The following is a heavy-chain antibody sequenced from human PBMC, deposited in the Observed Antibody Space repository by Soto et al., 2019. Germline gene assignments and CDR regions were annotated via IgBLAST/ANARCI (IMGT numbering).Heavy chain of an antibody. J-gene: IGHJ4*02. D-gene: IGHD6-19*01. CDR3: AKDRGEGEVAVPYYFDY. V-gene: IGHV3-23*01. CDR2: ISGSGGST. CDR1: GFTFSSYG. Sequence: EVQLLESGGGLVQPGGSLRLSCAASGFTFSSYGMSWVRQAPGKGLEWVSGISGSGGSTYYAESMKGRFTISRDNSKNTLYLQMNSLRAEDTAVYYCAKDRGEGEVAVPYYFDYWGQGTLVTVSS.